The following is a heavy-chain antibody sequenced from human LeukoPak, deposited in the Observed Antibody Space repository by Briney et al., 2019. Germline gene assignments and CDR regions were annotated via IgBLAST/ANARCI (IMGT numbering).Heavy chain of an antibody. J-gene: IGHJ4*02. CDR2: ISYDGSNK. CDR3: AREVDTAMDTFDY. V-gene: IGHV3-30*04. Sequence: GGSLRLSCAASGFTFSSYAMHWVRQAPGKGLEWVAVISYDGSNKYYADSVKGRFTISRDNSKNTLYLQMNSLRAEDTAVYYCAREVDTAMDTFDYWGQGTLVTVSS. CDR1: GFTFSSYA. D-gene: IGHD5-18*01.